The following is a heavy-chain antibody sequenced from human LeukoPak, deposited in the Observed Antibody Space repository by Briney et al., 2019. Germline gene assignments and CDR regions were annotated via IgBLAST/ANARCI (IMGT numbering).Heavy chain of an antibody. V-gene: IGHV1-24*01. CDR1: GYTLAELS. D-gene: IGHD3-3*01. CDR2: FDPEDGET. J-gene: IGHJ4*02. CDR3: ATDGGDYFDY. Sequence: GASVKVSCKVSGYTLAELSMHWVRQTPGHGLGWRGGFDPEDGETIYAQKFQGRVTMTEDTSTDTAYMELSSLRSEDTAVYYCATDGGDYFDYWGQGTLVTVSS.